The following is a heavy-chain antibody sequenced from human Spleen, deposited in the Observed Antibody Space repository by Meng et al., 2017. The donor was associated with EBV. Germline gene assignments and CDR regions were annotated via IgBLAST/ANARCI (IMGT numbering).Heavy chain of an antibody. CDR2: IWYDGSNK. CDR3: ARDKTDYGDSPYDT. D-gene: IGHD4-17*01. Sequence: QVQLVESGXGVVQPXRSLRLXXXASGFPFNNYAMYWVRQAPGKGLEWLAVIWYDGSNKYYADSVGGRFTISRDNSKNTLYLQMTSLRAQDTAVYYCARDKTDYGDSPYDTWGQGTLVTVSS. J-gene: IGHJ5*02. CDR1: GFPFNNYA. V-gene: IGHV3-33*01.